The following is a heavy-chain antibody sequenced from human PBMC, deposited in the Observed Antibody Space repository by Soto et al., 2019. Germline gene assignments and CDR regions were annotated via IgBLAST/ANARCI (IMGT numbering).Heavy chain of an antibody. Sequence: GGSLRLSCAASGFTFSSYSMNWVRQAPGKGLEWVSSISSSSSYIYYADTWKVRFTISRDNVKNSLYLQMNILRAEETAVYYWASSGVEAWGRGPRTHHAFDIWAQGTMVTVSS. D-gene: IGHD1-26*01. J-gene: IGHJ3*02. CDR1: GFTFSSYS. CDR3: ASSGVEAWGRGPRTHHAFDI. CDR2: ISSSSSYI. V-gene: IGHV3-21*01.